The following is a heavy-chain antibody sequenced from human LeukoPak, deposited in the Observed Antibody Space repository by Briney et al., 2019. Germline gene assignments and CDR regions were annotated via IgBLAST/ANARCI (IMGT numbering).Heavy chain of an antibody. J-gene: IGHJ4*02. Sequence: PSETLSLTCAVYGGSFSGYYWSWIRQPPGKGLEWIGEINHSGSTNYNPSLKSRVTISVDTSKNQFSLKLSSVTAADTAVYYRARGGGSWYYFDYWGQGTLVTVSS. CDR3: ARGGGSWYYFDY. CDR2: INHSGST. CDR1: GGSFSGYY. V-gene: IGHV4-34*01. D-gene: IGHD6-13*01.